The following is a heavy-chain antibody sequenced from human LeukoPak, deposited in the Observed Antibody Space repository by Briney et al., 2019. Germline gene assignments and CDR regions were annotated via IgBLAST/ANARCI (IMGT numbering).Heavy chain of an antibody. V-gene: IGHV1-69*05. J-gene: IGHJ6*03. CDR1: GGTFSSYA. D-gene: IGHD2-8*01. CDR3: ARAGYCTNGVCPWYYMDV. CDR2: IIPIFGTA. Sequence: SVEVSCKASGGTFSSYAISWVRQAPGQGLEWMGRIIPIFGTANYAQKFQGRVTITTDESTSRAYMELSSLRSEDTAVYYYARAGYCTNGVCPWYYMDVWGKGTTVTVSS.